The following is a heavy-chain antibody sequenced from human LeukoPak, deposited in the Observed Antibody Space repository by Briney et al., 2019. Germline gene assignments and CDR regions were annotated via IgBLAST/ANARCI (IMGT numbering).Heavy chain of an antibody. CDR2: IYYSGST. D-gene: IGHD2-2*02. CDR1: GGSISSYY. CDR3: ARHHPGGGDIVVVPAAIPLSLAGYYYMDV. J-gene: IGHJ6*03. Sequence: SETLSLTCTVSGGSISSYYWSWIRQPPGKGLEWIGYIYYSGSTNYNPSLKSRVTISVDTSKNQFSLKLSSVTAADTAVYYCARHHPGGGDIVVVPAAIPLSLAGYYYMDVWGKGTTVTVSS. V-gene: IGHV4-59*08.